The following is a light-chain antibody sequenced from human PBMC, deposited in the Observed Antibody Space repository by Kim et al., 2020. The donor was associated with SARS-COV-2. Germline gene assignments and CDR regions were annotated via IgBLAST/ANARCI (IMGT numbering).Light chain of an antibody. CDR1: TSNIGSND. V-gene: IGLV1-47*01. CDR2: KNN. J-gene: IGLJ3*02. Sequence: RVSISCSGSTSNIGSNDVCWFQQLPGTAPKLLIYKNNQRPSGVPDRFSASRSGTSASLAISGLRTGDEADYYCASWDDTLSGSWVFGTGTKLTVL. CDR3: ASWDDTLSGSWV.